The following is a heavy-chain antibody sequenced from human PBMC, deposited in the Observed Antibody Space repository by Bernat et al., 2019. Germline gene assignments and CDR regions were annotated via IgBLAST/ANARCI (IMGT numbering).Heavy chain of an antibody. Sequence: EVQLVQSGAEVKKPGESLRISCKGSGYSFTSYWISWVRQMPGKGLEWMGRIDPSDSYTNYSPSFQGHVTISADKSISTAYLQWSSLKASDTAMYYCASAYSSSSYISEFLDWFDPWGQGTLVTVSS. CDR3: ASAYSSSSYISEFLDWFDP. CDR2: IDPSDSYT. CDR1: GYSFTSYW. J-gene: IGHJ5*02. V-gene: IGHV5-10-1*01. D-gene: IGHD6-6*01.